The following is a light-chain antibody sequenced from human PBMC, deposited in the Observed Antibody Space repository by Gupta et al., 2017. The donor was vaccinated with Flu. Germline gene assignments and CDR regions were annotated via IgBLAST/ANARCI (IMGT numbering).Light chain of an antibody. CDR1: SCNNVAGYD. Sequence: QPVLTQSPSVSWAPRQRVTISCTGTSCNNVAGYDLLCYKQRPGAAPKLLIFFNSHRPSGVPDRCFCATSGPSASPATTGLQAEDEADDYCQSSDSSMNGYVFGSGTTLTVL. CDR3: QSSDSSMNGYV. V-gene: IGLV1-40*01. CDR2: FNS. J-gene: IGLJ1*01.